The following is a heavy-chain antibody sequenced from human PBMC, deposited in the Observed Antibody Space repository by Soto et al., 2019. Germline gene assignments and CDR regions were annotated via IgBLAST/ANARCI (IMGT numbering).Heavy chain of an antibody. V-gene: IGHV4-39*01. D-gene: IGHD3-22*01. CDR1: CGSIISSSYY. Sequence: PSETLSLTCTFSCGSIISSSYYWGWIRQPPGKGLEWIGSIYYSGSTYYNPSLKSRVTISVDTSKNQFSLKLSSVTAADTAVYYCARHFLPRITMIVGFGMDVWGQGTTVTVS. J-gene: IGHJ6*02. CDR2: IYYSGST. CDR3: ARHFLPRITMIVGFGMDV.